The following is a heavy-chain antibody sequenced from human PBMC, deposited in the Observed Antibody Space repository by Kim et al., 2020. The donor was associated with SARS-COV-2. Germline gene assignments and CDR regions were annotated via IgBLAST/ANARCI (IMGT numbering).Heavy chain of an antibody. J-gene: IGHJ2*01. Sequence: GGSLRLSCAASGFTFSSYSMNWVRQAPGKGLEWVSYISSSSSTIYYADSVKGRFTISRDNAKNSLYLQMNSLRDEDTAVYYCARDLGGSSFYQNWYFDLWGRGTLVTVSS. CDR1: GFTFSSYS. CDR2: ISSSSSTI. V-gene: IGHV3-48*02. D-gene: IGHD6-13*01. CDR3: ARDLGGSSFYQNWYFDL.